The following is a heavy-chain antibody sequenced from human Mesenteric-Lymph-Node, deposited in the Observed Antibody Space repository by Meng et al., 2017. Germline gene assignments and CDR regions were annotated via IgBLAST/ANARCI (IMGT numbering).Heavy chain of an antibody. Sequence: QVQLQGSGPGLVKPSETLSLTCAVSGGSISSINWWTWVRQPPGKGLEWIGEIYHSGGTNYNPSLRGRVTISLDKSKNQFSLTLRSVTAADTAVYYCARDPYATGWAGWGQGTLVTASS. V-gene: IGHV4-4*02. CDR3: ARDPYATGWAG. CDR2: IYHSGGT. CDR1: GGSISSINW. D-gene: IGHD6-19*01. J-gene: IGHJ4*02.